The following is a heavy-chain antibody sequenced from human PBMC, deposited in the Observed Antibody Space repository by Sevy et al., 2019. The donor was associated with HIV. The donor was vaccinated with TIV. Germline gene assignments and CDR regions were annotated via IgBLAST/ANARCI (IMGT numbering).Heavy chain of an antibody. V-gene: IGHV3-9*01. J-gene: IGHJ4*02. CDR2: ISWNSGSI. D-gene: IGHD5-12*01. Sequence: GGSLRLSCAASGFTFDDYAMHWVRQAPGKGLEWVSDISWNSGSIGYADSVKGRFTISRDNAKNSLYLQMNSLRAEDTALYYCAKQYSGYGFGGFDYWGQGTLVTVSS. CDR1: GFTFDDYA. CDR3: AKQYSGYGFGGFDY.